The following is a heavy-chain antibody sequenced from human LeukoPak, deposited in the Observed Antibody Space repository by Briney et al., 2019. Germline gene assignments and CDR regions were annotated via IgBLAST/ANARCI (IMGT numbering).Heavy chain of an antibody. D-gene: IGHD3-10*01. CDR1: GYSFTSYW. J-gene: IGHJ3*02. V-gene: IGHV5-51*01. CDR2: IYPGDSDT. CDR3: ATNTMFRGIHAFDI. Sequence: GESLKISCKGSGYSFTSYWIGWVRQMPGKGLEWMGIIYPGDSDTRYSPSFQGQVTISADKSISTTYLQWSSLKASDSAMYYCATNTMFRGIHAFDIWGQGTMVTVSS.